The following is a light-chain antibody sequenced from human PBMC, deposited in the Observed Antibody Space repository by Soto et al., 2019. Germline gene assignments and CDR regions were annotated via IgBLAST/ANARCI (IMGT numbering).Light chain of an antibody. V-gene: IGLV1-44*01. J-gene: IGLJ3*02. CDR2: SNY. CDR3: AAWDASLNGWV. CDR1: SSNIGTNT. Sequence: QAVVTQPPPASGTPGQRVTISCSGSSSNIGTNTVNWYQQLPGTAPKLLIYSNYQRPSGVPDRFSGSKSGTSASLAITGLQSEDEADYHCAAWDASLNGWVFGGGTKLTVL.